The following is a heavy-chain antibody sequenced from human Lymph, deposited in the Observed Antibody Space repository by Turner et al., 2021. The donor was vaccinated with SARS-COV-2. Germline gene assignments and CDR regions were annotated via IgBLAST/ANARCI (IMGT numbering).Heavy chain of an antibody. D-gene: IGHD6-19*01. CDR1: GGSISSSCYY. J-gene: IGHJ2*01. Sequence: QLHLHPSGPGLVKLSETLSLTCTVAGGSISSSCYYWDWVRQPPGKGVDWIGSRKDSGGTYYNPTLKSRVTISVDTAKNQFTLMLSSVTAADTAVYDWARRRQWRVRWYFDLWGRGTLVTVSS. CDR3: ARRRQWRVRWYFDL. CDR2: RKDSGGT. V-gene: IGHV4-39*01.